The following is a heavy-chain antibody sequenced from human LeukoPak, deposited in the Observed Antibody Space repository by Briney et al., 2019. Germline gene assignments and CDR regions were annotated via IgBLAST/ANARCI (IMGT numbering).Heavy chain of an antibody. Sequence: SQSLSLTCAVYGGSSTVYYWSWVRRPPPKGLEWIGEINHSGGTNYNPPLKSLVTLSEETSTRQFSLKLSSVTAADTAVYYCARGLSVWMTYYYGSGSYYNIPFDYWGQGTLVTVSS. CDR1: GGSSTVYY. V-gene: IGHV4-34*01. J-gene: IGHJ4*02. CDR3: ARGLSVWMTYYYGSGSYYNIPFDY. CDR2: INHSGGT. D-gene: IGHD3-10*01.